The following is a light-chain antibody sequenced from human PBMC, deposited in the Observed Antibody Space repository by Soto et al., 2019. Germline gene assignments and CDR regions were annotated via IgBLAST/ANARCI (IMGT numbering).Light chain of an antibody. V-gene: IGKV3-11*01. CDR2: DAS. J-gene: IGKJ1*01. CDR1: QNVATY. Sequence: EIVLTQSPATLSLSPGERATVSCRASQNVATYLAWYQQRPGQAPRLLIYDASNRATGIPARFSGSGSGTDFTLTISSLEPEDFAVYYCQQRSSWPGTFGQGTKVEVK. CDR3: QQRSSWPGT.